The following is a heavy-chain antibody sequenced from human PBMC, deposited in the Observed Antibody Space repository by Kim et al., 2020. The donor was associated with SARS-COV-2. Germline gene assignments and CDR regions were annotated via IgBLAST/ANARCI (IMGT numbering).Heavy chain of an antibody. CDR3: ARPRGSTSCRVDV. J-gene: IGHJ6*02. V-gene: IGHV4-39*01. D-gene: IGHD2-2*01. Sequence: YNPALKSRVTISVDTSKNQFSLKLSTVTAADTAVYYCARPRGSTSCRVDVWGQGTTVTVSS.